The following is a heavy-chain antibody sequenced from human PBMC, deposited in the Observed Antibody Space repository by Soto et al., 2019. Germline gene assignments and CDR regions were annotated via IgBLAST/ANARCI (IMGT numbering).Heavy chain of an antibody. CDR2: INHTGGT. V-gene: IGHV4-34*02. J-gene: IGHJ5*02. CDR1: GEFVNGYY. CDR3: ATRIPVFGVLMPPIDP. Sequence: QVHLQQRGAGLLKPSKTLSLTCAVYGEFVNGYYWNWIRQPPGTGLDWIGEINHTGGTHYNPSLTSRVTRSVDASNDQRSLRLRSVTVAETAINYGATRIPVFGVLMPPIDPWGQGTQVTVSS. D-gene: IGHD3-3*01.